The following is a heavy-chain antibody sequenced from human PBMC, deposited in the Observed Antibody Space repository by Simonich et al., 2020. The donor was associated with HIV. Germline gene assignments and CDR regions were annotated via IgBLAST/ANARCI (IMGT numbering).Heavy chain of an antibody. J-gene: IGHJ2*01. V-gene: IGHV1-2*06. D-gene: IGHD6-19*01. Sequence: QVQLVQSGAEVKKPGASVKVSCKSSGYTFTGYYNHWVRQAPGQGLDWMGRINPNRGGINYVQKFQGRVNMTRDTSISTAYMERSRLRSDETAVYYGARSSLTLAGYWYFDLWGRGTLVTVSS. CDR3: ARSSLTLAGYWYFDL. CDR2: INPNRGGI. CDR1: GYTFTGYY.